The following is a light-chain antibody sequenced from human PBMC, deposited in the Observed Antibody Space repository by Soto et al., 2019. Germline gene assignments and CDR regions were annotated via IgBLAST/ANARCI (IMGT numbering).Light chain of an antibody. J-gene: IGKJ2*02. CDR2: DAS. Sequence: EIVLTQSPAILSLSPGEGATLSCRASQSVSSYLAWYQQKPGQAPRLLIYDASNRATGIPARFSGSGSGTDFTLTISSLEPEDFAVYYCQQRSNWPRGTFGQGTKLEIK. V-gene: IGKV3-11*01. CDR1: QSVSSY. CDR3: QQRSNWPRGT.